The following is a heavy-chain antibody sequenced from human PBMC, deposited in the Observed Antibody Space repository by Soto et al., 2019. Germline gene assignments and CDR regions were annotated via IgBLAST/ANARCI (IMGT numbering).Heavy chain of an antibody. CDR2: IYYSGST. Sequence: SETLSVTCIVSDGCISSSSYYWGSIRQPPGKGLEWIGSIYYSGSTYYNPSLKSRVTISVDTSKNQFSLKLSSVTAAHTAVYYCAREYSSGWYGFDPWGQGTLVTVSS. V-gene: IGHV4-39*07. D-gene: IGHD6-19*01. CDR3: AREYSSGWYGFDP. CDR1: DGCISSSSYY. J-gene: IGHJ5*02.